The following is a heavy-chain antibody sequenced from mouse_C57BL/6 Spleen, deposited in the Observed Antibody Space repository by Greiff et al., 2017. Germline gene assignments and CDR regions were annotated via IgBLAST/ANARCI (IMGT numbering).Heavy chain of an antibody. D-gene: IGHD1-1*01. V-gene: IGHV1-55*01. CDR3: ARFYSRVYYYAMDY. J-gene: IGHJ4*01. CDR1: GYTFTSYW. CDR2: IYPGSGST. Sequence: QVQLQQSGAELVKPGASVKMSCKASGYTFTSYWITWVKQRPGQGLEWIGDIYPGSGSTNYNEKFKSKATLTVDTSSSTAYMQLSSLTSEDSAVYYCARFYSRVYYYAMDYWGQGTSVTVSS.